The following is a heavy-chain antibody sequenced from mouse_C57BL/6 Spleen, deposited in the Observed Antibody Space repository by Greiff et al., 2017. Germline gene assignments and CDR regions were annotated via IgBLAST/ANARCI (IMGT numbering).Heavy chain of an antibody. CDR2: ISSGSSTI. J-gene: IGHJ4*01. CDR1: GFTFSDYG. Sequence: EVMLVESGGGLVKPGGSLKLSCAASGFTFSDYGMHWVRQAPEKGLEWVAYISSGSSTIYYADTVKGRVTISRDNAKNTLFLQMTSLRSEDTAMYYCARILGLRLAMDYWGQGTSVTVSS. CDR3: ARILGLRLAMDY. D-gene: IGHD2-2*01. V-gene: IGHV5-17*01.